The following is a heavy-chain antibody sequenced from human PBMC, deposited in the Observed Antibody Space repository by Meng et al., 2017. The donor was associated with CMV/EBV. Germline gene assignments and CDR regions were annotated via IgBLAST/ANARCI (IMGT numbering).Heavy chain of an antibody. CDR3: ARAIAARPSYYYGMDV. J-gene: IGHJ6*02. D-gene: IGHD6-6*01. V-gene: IGHV1-69*02. CDR2: IIPILGIA. Sequence: SVKVSCKASGGTFSSYTISWVRQAPGQGLEWMGRIIPILGIANYAQKFQGRVTITADKSTSTAYMELSSPRSEDTAVYYCARAIAARPSYYYGMDVWGQGTTVPSP. CDR1: GGTFSSYT.